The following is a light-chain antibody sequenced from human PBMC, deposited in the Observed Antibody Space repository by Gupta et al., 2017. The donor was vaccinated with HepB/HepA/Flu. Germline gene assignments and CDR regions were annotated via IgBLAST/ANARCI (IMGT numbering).Light chain of an antibody. Sequence: DIVMTQSPLSLPVTPGEPASISCRSSQSLLHTSGYNYLDWYMQKPGQAPQLLIYLGSNRDAGVPDRFSGSGLGKDFTLKISRGEEEDVGVYYCRQALQYLPWTFGQGTKVEI. CDR2: LGS. V-gene: IGKV2-28*01. J-gene: IGKJ1*01. CDR1: QSLLHTSGYNY. CDR3: RQALQYLPWT.